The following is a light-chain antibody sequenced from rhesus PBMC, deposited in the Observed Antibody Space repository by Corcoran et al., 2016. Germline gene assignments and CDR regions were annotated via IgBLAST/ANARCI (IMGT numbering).Light chain of an antibody. V-gene: IGKV3-40*03. CDR2: SAY. J-gene: IGKJ4*01. CDR3: QQYNDLLLT. CDR1: ESVGSY. Sequence: EIVMTQSPATLSLSPGETATLSCRASESVGSYLAWYQQKPGQAPKLLVHSAYFRATGIPDRSSGSGSRTGFTLTISSLEPEDVGVYHCQQYNDLLLTFGGGTKVEIK.